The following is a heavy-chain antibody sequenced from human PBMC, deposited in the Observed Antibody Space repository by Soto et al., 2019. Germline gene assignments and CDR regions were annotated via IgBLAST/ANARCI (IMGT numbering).Heavy chain of an antibody. CDR1: GYSFTSYW. D-gene: IGHD3-10*01. CDR3: ARHLKVRMTGSAFDI. Sequence: GESLKISCKGSGYSFTSYWIGWVRQMPGKGLEWMGIIYPGDSDTRYSPSFQGQVTISADKSISTAYLQWSSLKASDTAMYYCARHLKVRMTGSAFDIWGQGTMVTVSS. J-gene: IGHJ3*02. CDR2: IYPGDSDT. V-gene: IGHV5-51*01.